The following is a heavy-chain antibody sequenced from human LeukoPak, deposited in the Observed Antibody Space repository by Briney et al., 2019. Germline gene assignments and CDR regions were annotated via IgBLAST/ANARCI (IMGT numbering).Heavy chain of an antibody. Sequence: SETLSLTCTVSGGSISSYYWSWIRQPPGKGLEWIGYIYYSGSTNYNPSLKSRVTISVDTSKNQFSLKLSSVTAADTAVYYCARGLEHYYDSSGYSIRDNYYFDYWGQETLVTVSS. CDR3: ARGLEHYYDSSGYSIRDNYYFDY. D-gene: IGHD3-22*01. V-gene: IGHV4-59*01. CDR1: GGSISSYY. CDR2: IYYSGST. J-gene: IGHJ4*02.